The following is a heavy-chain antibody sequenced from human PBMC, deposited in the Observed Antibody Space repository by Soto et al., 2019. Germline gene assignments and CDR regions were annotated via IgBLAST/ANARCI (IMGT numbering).Heavy chain of an antibody. CDR2: ISAGSEGA. CDR1: GFTFSSHA. CDR3: ARDLWWYLH. Sequence: EVQLLESGGGLVQPGGALRLSCAASGFTFSSHAMSWVRQAPGKGLEWISSISAGSEGAYYADSVKGRFTISRDNSNNTLSLQMNSLRAEDTAVDYCARDLWWYLHWGQGTLVTVSS. J-gene: IGHJ4*02. V-gene: IGHV3-23*01. D-gene: IGHD2-15*01.